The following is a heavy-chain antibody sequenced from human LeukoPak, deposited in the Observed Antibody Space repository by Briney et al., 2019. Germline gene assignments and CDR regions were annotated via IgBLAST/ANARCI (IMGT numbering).Heavy chain of an antibody. V-gene: IGHV3-74*01. CDR3: EGGFKSGGNPNRDY. D-gene: IGHD3-10*01. J-gene: IGHJ4*02. Sequence: PGGSLRLSCAASGFTFSSYWMHWVRQAPGKGLVWVSRINSDGSSTSYADSVKGRFTISRDNAKNTLYLQMNSLRAEDTAVYYCEGGFKSGGNPNRDYGGQETLVTVS. CDR1: GFTFSSYW. CDR2: INSDGSST.